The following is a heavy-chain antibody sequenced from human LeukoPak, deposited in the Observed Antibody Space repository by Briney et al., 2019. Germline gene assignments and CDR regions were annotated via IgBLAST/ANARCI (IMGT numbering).Heavy chain of an antibody. D-gene: IGHD4-11*01. CDR2: VYHSGIT. CDR1: GGSTTNTNYY. CDR3: AREWQYQFDF. J-gene: IGHJ4*02. V-gene: IGHV4-39*07. Sequence: PSETLSLTCTVSGGSTTNTNYYWAWVRQPPGEGLEWIGSVYHSGITYYTPSLKSRVSISVDTSKNHFSLKVTSVTAADTAVYYCAREWQYQFDFWGQGSLVTISS.